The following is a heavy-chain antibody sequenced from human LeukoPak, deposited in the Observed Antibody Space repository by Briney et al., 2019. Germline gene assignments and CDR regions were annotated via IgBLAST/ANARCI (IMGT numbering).Heavy chain of an antibody. D-gene: IGHD1-26*01. CDR1: GGTFSSYD. V-gene: IGHV1-69*06. Sequence: SVKVSCKASGGTFSSYDISWVRQAPGQGLEWMGGIMPMFGKTNYAQKFQGRVTTTADKATSTAYMELSSLRSEDTAVYYCARDLGSSTPSGVWGRGTTVTVSS. CDR2: IMPMFGKT. J-gene: IGHJ6*04. CDR3: ARDLGSSTPSGV.